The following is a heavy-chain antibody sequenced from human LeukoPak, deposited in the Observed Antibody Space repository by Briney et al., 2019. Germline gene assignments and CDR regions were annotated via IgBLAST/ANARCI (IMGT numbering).Heavy chain of an antibody. Sequence: GGSLRLSCAASGFTVSSNYMSWVRQAPGKGLEWVSVIYSGGSTYYADSVKGRFTISRDNSKNTLYLQMNSLRAEDTAMYYCARDRYSYGYLGGMDVWGQGTTVTVSS. J-gene: IGHJ6*02. V-gene: IGHV3-66*01. CDR1: GFTVSSNY. CDR3: ARDRYSYGYLGGMDV. CDR2: IYSGGST. D-gene: IGHD5-18*01.